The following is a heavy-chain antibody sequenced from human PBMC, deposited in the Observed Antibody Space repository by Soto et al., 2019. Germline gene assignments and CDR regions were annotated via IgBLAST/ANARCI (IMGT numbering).Heavy chain of an antibody. D-gene: IGHD3-16*01. V-gene: IGHV3-30*18. J-gene: IGHJ5*02. CDR2: ISYDGSNK. Sequence: GGSLRLSCAASGFTFSSYGMHWVRQAPGKGLEWVAVISYDGSNKYYADSVKGRFTISRDNSKNTLYLQMNSLRAEDTAVYYCAKDRMITFGGVKPQPNWFDPWGQGTLVTVSS. CDR1: GFTFSSYG. CDR3: AKDRMITFGGVKPQPNWFDP.